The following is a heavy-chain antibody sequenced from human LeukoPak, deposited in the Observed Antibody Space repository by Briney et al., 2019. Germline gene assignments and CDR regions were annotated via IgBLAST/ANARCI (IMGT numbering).Heavy chain of an antibody. J-gene: IGHJ5*02. CDR1: GFTVSTSY. CDR2: IYTDGSGGST. CDR3: ARDHWRRFGVVDWFDP. D-gene: IGHD3-10*01. V-gene: IGHV3-53*01. Sequence: GGSLRLSCAASGFTVSTSYINWVRQAPGKGLEWVSVIYTDGSGGSTFYADSVKGRFTISRDNVKNSLYLQMNSLRVEDTAVYYCARDHWRRFGVVDWFDPWGQGTLVTVSS.